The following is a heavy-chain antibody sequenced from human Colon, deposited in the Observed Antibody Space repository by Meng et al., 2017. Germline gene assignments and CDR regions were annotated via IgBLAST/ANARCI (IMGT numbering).Heavy chain of an antibody. V-gene: IGHV4-34*01. J-gene: IGHJ5*02. D-gene: IGHD4-17*01. CDR3: ATGLRHGDWFDP. Sequence: VQYRQGGPGSLKPPEPLSLTCAVSGGSFSGFYWSWIRQPPGKGLEWIGEIDHFGISNYNSSLKGRLTMSVDTSKKQISLTLTSVTAADTAVYYCATGLRHGDWFDPWGPGTLVTVSS. CDR1: GGSFSGFY. CDR2: IDHFGIS.